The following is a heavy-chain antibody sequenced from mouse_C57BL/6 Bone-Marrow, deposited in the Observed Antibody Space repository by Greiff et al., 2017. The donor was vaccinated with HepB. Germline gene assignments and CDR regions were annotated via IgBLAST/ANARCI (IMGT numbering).Heavy chain of an antibody. V-gene: IGHV1-15*01. Sequence: VQLQQSGAELVRPGASVTLSCKASGYTFSGYEMHWVKQTPVHGLEWIGAIGPETGGTAYNHKFKGKAILTADKSSSKAYMELRSLTSEDSAVFYGSRPGPWFAYWGQGTLVTVSA. CDR3: SRPGPWFAY. J-gene: IGHJ3*01. CDR1: GYTFSGYE. CDR2: IGPETGGT.